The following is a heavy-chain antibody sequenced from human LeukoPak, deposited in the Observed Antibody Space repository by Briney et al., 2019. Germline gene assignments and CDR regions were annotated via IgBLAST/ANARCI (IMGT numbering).Heavy chain of an antibody. V-gene: IGHV4-59*08. CDR1: GGSISSYY. Sequence: SETLSLTCTVSGGSISSYYWSWIRQPPGKGLEWIGYIYYSGSTNYNPSLKSRVTISVDTSKNQFSLKLSSVTAADTAVYYCARHPRVVITPYYFDYWGQGTLVTVSS. J-gene: IGHJ4*02. CDR3: ARHPRVVITPYYFDY. CDR2: IYYSGST. D-gene: IGHD3-22*01.